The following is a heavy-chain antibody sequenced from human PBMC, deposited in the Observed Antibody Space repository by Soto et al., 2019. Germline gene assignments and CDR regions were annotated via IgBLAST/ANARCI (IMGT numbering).Heavy chain of an antibody. Sequence: QVQLVQSGAEVKKPGASVKVSCKASGYTFTSYGISWVRQAPGQGLEWMGWISAYNGNTNYAQKRQGRVTMTTDTSTSTAYMELRSLRSDDTAVYYCAREGQMHSLGGGFYYYGMDVWGQGTTVTVSS. V-gene: IGHV1-18*04. J-gene: IGHJ6*02. CDR1: GYTFTSYG. D-gene: IGHD3-16*01. CDR3: AREGQMHSLGGGFYYYGMDV. CDR2: ISAYNGNT.